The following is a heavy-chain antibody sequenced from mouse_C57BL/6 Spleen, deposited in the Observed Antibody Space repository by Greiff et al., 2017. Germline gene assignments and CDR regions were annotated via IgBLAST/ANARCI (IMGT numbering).Heavy chain of an antibody. Sequence: EVKLVESGGGLVKPGRSLKLSCAASGFTFSDYGMHWVRQAPEKGLEWVAYISSGSSTIYYAATVKGRFTISRDNAKNTLFLQSTSPRSEDTAMYYGALLRPEGYFDFWGKGTTLTVSS. CDR3: ALLRPEGYFDF. V-gene: IGHV5-17*01. CDR1: GFTFSDYG. J-gene: IGHJ2*01. D-gene: IGHD2-12*01. CDR2: ISSGSSTI.